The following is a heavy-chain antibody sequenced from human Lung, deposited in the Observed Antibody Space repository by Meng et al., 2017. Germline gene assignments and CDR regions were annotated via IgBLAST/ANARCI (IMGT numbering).Heavy chain of an antibody. CDR1: GGSFSDYY. D-gene: IGHD4-11*01. Sequence: QGQLRQGGGGLFKPSETLSLTCVVSGGSFSDYYWSWIRQPPGKGLEWIGEINHSGSTNYNPSLESRATISVDTSQNNLSLKLSSVTAADSAVYYCARGPTTMAHDFDYWGQGTLVTVSS. CDR3: ARGPTTMAHDFDY. J-gene: IGHJ4*02. CDR2: INHSGST. V-gene: IGHV4-34*01.